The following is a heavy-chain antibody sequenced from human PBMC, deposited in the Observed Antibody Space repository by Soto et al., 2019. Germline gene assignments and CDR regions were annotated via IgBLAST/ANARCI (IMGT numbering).Heavy chain of an antibody. Sequence: EVRVVESGGGLIQPGGSLRLSCAASGFTFSSYSMNWVRQAPGKGLEWISYISNSGNTIYYADSVKGRFTISRDNAKNSLYLQMNSLRDEDTAVYYCARNEDTSSWFGVDYWGQGTLVTVSS. V-gene: IGHV3-48*02. D-gene: IGHD6-13*01. CDR3: ARNEDTSSWFGVDY. J-gene: IGHJ4*02. CDR1: GFTFSSYS. CDR2: ISNSGNTI.